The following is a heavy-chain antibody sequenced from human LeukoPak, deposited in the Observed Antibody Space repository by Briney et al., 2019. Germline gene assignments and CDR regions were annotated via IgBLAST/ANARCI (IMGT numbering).Heavy chain of an antibody. CDR3: TTDDSDYGGGFDY. V-gene: IGHV3-15*01. D-gene: IGHD4-17*01. CDR1: GITFSNAW. CDR2: IKSKSDGGTA. Sequence: GGSLRLSCAASGITFSNAWMSWVRQAPGKGLEWVGRIKSKSDGGTADYAAPVKGKFTISRDDSKNTVYLQMNSLKTEDTAVYYCTTDDSDYGGGFDYWGQGTLVTVSS. J-gene: IGHJ4*02.